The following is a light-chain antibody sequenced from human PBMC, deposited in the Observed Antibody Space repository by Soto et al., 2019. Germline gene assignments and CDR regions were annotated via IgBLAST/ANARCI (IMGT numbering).Light chain of an antibody. CDR2: EVS. CDR3: SSYTSSSIYV. CDR1: SSDVGGYNY. J-gene: IGLJ1*01. Sequence: QSVLTQPPSASGSPGQSVTISCTGTSSDVGGYNYVSWYQQHPGKAPKLMIYEVSKRPSGVPDRFSGSKSGNTASLTVSGLQAEDEADYYCSSYTSSSIYVFGTGTKVTDL. V-gene: IGLV2-8*01.